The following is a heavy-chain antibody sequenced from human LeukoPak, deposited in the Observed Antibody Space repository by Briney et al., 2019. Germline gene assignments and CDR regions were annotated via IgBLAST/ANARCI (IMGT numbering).Heavy chain of an antibody. CDR3: ARHFDP. CDR2: IYSSGST. V-gene: IGHV4-4*07. Sequence: SETLSLTCTVSGGSISSYYWSWIRQPAGKGLEWIGRIYSSGSTNYSPSLKSRVTMSLDTSKSQFSLKLSSVTAEDTAVYYCARHFDPWGQGILVTVSS. J-gene: IGHJ5*02. CDR1: GGSISSYY.